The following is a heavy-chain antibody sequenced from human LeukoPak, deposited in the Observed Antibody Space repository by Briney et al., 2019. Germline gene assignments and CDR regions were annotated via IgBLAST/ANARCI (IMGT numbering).Heavy chain of an antibody. D-gene: IGHD3-22*01. Sequence: PGGSLRLSCAASGFTFSSYLMSWVRQAPGKGLEWLANIKQDGSEKYYVDSVKGPSTISRDNAKNSLYLQMNSLRAEDTAVYYCARERYYYDSIGYYQKRYFDYWGQGTLVTVSS. V-gene: IGHV3-7*01. CDR1: GFTFSSYL. CDR2: IKQDGSEK. CDR3: ARERYYYDSIGYYQKRYFDY. J-gene: IGHJ4*02.